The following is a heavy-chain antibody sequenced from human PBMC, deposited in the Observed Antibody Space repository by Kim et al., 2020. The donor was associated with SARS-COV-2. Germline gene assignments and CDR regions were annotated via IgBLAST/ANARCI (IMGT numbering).Heavy chain of an antibody. CDR2: IKQDGSEK. CDR1: GFTFSSYW. CDR3: ARDGFIGWPSLVYFDY. J-gene: IGHJ4*02. V-gene: IGHV3-7*03. Sequence: GGSLRLSCAASGFTFSSYWMSWVRQAPGKGLEWVANIKQDGSEKYYVDSVKGRFTISRDNAKNSLYLQMNSLRAEDTAVYYCARDGFIGWPSLVYFDYWGQGTLVTVSS. D-gene: IGHD3-16*02.